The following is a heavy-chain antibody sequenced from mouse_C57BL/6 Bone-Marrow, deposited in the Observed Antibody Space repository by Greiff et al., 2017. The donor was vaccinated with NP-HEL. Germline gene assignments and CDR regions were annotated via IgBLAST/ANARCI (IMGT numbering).Heavy chain of an antibody. CDR1: GYTFTSYW. Sequence: QVQLQQPGAELVMPGASVKLSCKASGYTFTSYWMHWVKQRPGQGLEWIGEIDPSDSYTNYNQKFKGKSTLTVDKSSSTAYMQLSSLTSEDSAVDYCARETGSYFDGWGQGTTLTVSS. D-gene: IGHD4-1*01. V-gene: IGHV1-69*01. CDR3: ARETGSYFDG. CDR2: IDPSDSYT. J-gene: IGHJ2*01.